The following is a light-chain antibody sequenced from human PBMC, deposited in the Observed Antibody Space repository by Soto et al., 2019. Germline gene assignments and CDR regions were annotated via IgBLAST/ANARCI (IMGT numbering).Light chain of an antibody. CDR1: QSVSSN. Sequence: EIVMTQSPATLSVSPGERATLSRRASQSVSSNLAWYQQKPGQAPRLLFYGSSTRATGVPARFTGSGSGTDFTLTISSLQSEDFAVYYCQQSNNWPYTFGQGTKLEIK. V-gene: IGKV3-15*01. J-gene: IGKJ2*01. CDR3: QQSNNWPYT. CDR2: GSS.